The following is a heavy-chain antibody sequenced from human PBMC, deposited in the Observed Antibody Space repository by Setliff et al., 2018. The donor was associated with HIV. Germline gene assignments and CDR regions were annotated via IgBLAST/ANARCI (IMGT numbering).Heavy chain of an antibody. D-gene: IGHD1-20*01. Sequence: GASVKVSCKASVHTFASYGITWVRLAPGQGLEWMGWINAHNGDTNYAQKFQGRVTMTTDTSTRTVYMDLRSLRSDDTAVYYCARREDNWNYRDWFDPWGQETLVTVSS. J-gene: IGHJ5*02. CDR1: VHTFASYG. CDR3: ARREDNWNYRDWFDP. CDR2: INAHNGDT. V-gene: IGHV1-18*01.